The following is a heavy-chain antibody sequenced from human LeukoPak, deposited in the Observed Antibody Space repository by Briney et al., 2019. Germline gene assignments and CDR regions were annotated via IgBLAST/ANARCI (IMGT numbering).Heavy chain of an antibody. CDR2: IYDSGTT. V-gene: IGHV4-59*01. J-gene: IGHJ6*02. D-gene: IGHD2-21*02. CDR1: GGSISSYY. Sequence: PSETLSLTCTVSGGSISSYYWNWIRQPPGKGLEWIGYIYDSGTTNHNPSLKSRVTMSVDSSKNHFSLKLTSVTAADTAVYYCARSVVVTATLRYHYGMDVWGQGTTVTVPS. CDR3: ARSVVVTATLRYHYGMDV.